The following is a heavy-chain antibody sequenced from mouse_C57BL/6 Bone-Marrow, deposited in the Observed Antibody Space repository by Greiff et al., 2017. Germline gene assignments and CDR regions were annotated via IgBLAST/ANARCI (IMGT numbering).Heavy chain of an antibody. CDR2: ISSGGSYT. J-gene: IGHJ3*01. CDR3: ARGKAAQIAY. D-gene: IGHD3-2*02. CDR1: GFTFSSYG. Sequence: VQLKESGGDLVKPGGSLKLSCAASGFTFSSYGMSWVRQTPDKRLEWVATISSGGSYTYYPDSVKGRFTISRDNAKNTLYLQMSSLKSEDTAMYYCARGKAAQIAYWGQGTLVTVSA. V-gene: IGHV5-6*01.